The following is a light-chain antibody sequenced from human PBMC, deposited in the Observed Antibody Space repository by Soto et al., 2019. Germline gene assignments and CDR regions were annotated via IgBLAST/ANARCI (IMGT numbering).Light chain of an antibody. CDR3: SSYTSSSTLDV. V-gene: IGLV2-14*01. J-gene: IGLJ1*01. Sequence: QSVLTQPASVYGSPVQSITISCTGTSSDVGGYNSASWYQQHQGKAPKLMVYDVSNRPSGVSNRFSGSKSGNTASLTISGLQAEDEADYYCSSYTSSSTLDVFGTGTTLTVL. CDR2: DVS. CDR1: SSDVGGYNS.